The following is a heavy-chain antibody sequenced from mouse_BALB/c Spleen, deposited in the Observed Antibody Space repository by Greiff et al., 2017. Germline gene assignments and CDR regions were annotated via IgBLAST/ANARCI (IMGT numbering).Heavy chain of an antibody. Sequence: EVKLMESGGGLVKPGGSLKLSCAASGFAFSSYDMSWVRQTPEKRLEWVAYISSGGGSTYYPDSVTGRFTISRDNAKNTLYLQMSSLKSEDTAMYYCDYGSKDAMDYWGQGTSVTVSS. CDR1: GFAFSSYD. J-gene: IGHJ4*01. D-gene: IGHD1-1*01. CDR3: DYGSKDAMDY. V-gene: IGHV5-12-1*01. CDR2: ISSGGGST.